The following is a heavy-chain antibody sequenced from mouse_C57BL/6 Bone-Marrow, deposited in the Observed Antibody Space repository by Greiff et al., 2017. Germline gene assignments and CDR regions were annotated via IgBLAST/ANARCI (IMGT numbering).Heavy chain of an antibody. CDR2: IDPSDSYT. CDR1: GYTFTSYW. J-gene: IGHJ2*01. CDR3: ARRGYDPDY. V-gene: IGHV1-50*01. Sequence: QVQLQQPGAELVKPGASVKLSCKASGYTFTSYWMQWVKQRPGQGLEWIGEIDPSDSYTNYNQKFKGKATLTVDTSSSTAYMQLSSLTSEDSAVYYCARRGYDPDYWGQGTTLTVSS. D-gene: IGHD3-1*01.